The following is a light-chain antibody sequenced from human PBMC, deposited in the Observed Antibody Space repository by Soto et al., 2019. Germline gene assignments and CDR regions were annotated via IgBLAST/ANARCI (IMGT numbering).Light chain of an antibody. CDR1: ALPKQY. J-gene: IGLJ1*01. V-gene: IGLV3-25*03. CDR3: QSADSSGTYRV. CDR2: KDS. Sequence: SYELTQPPSVSVSPGQTARNTCSGDALPKQYAYWYQQKPGQAPVLVLYKDSERPSGIPERFSGSSSGTTVTLTISGVQAEDEADYYCQSADSSGTYRVFGTGTKVTVL.